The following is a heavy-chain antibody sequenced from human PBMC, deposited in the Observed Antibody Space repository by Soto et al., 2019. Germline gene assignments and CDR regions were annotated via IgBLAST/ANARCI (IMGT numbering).Heavy chain of an antibody. Sequence: EVQLVESGGGLVQPGGSLRLSCAASGFTFSSYTMNWVRQAPGKGLEWVSYISSSSTTIHYGDSVKGRFTISRDNAKNSLYLQMNSLRAEDTAVYYCARGVGYCSGGSCYLDSWGQGTLVTVSS. J-gene: IGHJ4*02. V-gene: IGHV3-48*01. D-gene: IGHD2-15*01. CDR1: GFTFSSYT. CDR3: ARGVGYCSGGSCYLDS. CDR2: ISSSSTTI.